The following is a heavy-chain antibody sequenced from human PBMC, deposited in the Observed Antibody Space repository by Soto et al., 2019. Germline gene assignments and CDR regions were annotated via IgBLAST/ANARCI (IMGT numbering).Heavy chain of an antibody. J-gene: IGHJ6*02. V-gene: IGHV3-23*01. CDR2: ISDGGERT. Sequence: GGSLRLSCVASGFTSTDDVMSWVRQVPGKGLEWASSISDGGERTDYRDSVRGRFTISRDNVRFTLPLQMNRLRVDDTATYFCARDRSTDFGLDVWGQGTTVTVSS. D-gene: IGHD3-3*01. CDR3: ARDRSTDFGLDV. CDR1: GFTSTDDV.